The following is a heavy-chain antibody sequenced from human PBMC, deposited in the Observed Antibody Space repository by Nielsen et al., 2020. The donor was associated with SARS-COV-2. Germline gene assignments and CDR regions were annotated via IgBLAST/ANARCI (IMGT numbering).Heavy chain of an antibody. J-gene: IGHJ4*02. CDR2: IYYSGST. CDR1: GFSLSTSGMC. D-gene: IGHD3-3*01. CDR3: ARRVTIFGVVDVIDY. Sequence: SGPTLVKPTQTLTLTCTFSGFSLSTSGMCVSWIRQPPGKGLEWIGYIYYSGSTNYNPSLKSRVTISVDTSKNQFSLKLSSVTAADTAVYYCARRVTIFGVVDVIDYWGQGTLVTVSS. V-gene: IGHV4-61*08.